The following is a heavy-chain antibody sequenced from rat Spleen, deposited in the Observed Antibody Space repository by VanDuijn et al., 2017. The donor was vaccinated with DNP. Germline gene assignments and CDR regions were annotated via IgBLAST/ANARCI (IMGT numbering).Heavy chain of an antibody. J-gene: IGHJ4*01. CDR2: ISYDGGNT. CDR1: GFTFSDYY. V-gene: IGHV5-20*01. CDR3: ATRAMDA. Sequence: EVQLVESGGDLVQPGRSLKLSCAASGFTFSDYYMAWVRQAPTKGLEWVAYISYDGGNTYYGDSVKGRFTISRDNAKSTLYLQMNSLRSEDMATYYCATRAMDAWGQGTSVTVSS.